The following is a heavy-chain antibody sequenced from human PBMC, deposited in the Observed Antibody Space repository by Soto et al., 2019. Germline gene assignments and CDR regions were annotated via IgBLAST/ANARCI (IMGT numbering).Heavy chain of an antibody. D-gene: IGHD1-1*01. J-gene: IGHJ4*02. CDR3: ARGSGIVALPGELEDVKYDY. CDR2: INESGST. CDR1: GQSFSGHS. V-gene: IGHV4-34*01. Sequence: QVQLQQWGAGLVKPSETLSLSCAVYGQSFSGHSWAWIRQPPGKGLEWIGEINESGSTYYNPSLTSRFTISTDTSKNQFSLKLSSGNAADTAAYFCARGSGIVALPGELEDVKYDYWGQGTLVNVSS.